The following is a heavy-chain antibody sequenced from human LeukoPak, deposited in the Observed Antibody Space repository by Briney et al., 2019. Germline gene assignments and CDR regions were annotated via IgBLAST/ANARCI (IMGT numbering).Heavy chain of an antibody. J-gene: IGHJ3*02. CDR1: GGSISSYY. CDR3: ARLLPSQSDAFDI. Sequence: SETLSLTCTVSGGSISSYYWNWIRQPPGKGLEWIGNIYYSGSTNYNPSLNSRVTISVDTSKNQFSLKLSSVTAADTALYYCARLLPSQSDAFDIWGQGTMVTVSS. V-gene: IGHV4-59*01. D-gene: IGHD2-15*01. CDR2: IYYSGST.